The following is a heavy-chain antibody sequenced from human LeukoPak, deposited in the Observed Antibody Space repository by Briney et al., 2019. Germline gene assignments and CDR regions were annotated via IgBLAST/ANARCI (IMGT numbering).Heavy chain of an antibody. V-gene: IGHV1-2*04. CDR2: INPNSGGT. D-gene: IGHD2-2*01. CDR3: ARDRLVRYCSSTSCSYYYYGMDV. CDR1: GYTFTGYY. Sequence: ASVKASCKASGYTFTGYYMHWVRQAPGQGLEWMGWINPNSGGTNYAQKFQGWVTMTRDTSISTAYMELSRLRSDDTAVYYCARDRLVRYCSSTSCSYYYYGMDVWGKGTTVTVSS. J-gene: IGHJ6*04.